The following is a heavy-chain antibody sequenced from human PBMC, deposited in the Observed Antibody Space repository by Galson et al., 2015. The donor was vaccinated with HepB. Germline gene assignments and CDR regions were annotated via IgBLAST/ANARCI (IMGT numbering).Heavy chain of an antibody. CDR2: IWYDGSNK. CDR3: ARGSRGWIWFGEFLFDY. D-gene: IGHD3-10*01. CDR1: GFTFSSYG. Sequence: SLRLSCAASGFTFSSYGMHWVRQAPGKGLEWVAVIWYDGSNKYYADSVKGRFTISRDNSKNKLYLQMNSLRAEDTAVYYCARGSRGWIWFGEFLFDYGGQGTLVTVSS. J-gene: IGHJ4*02. V-gene: IGHV3-33*08.